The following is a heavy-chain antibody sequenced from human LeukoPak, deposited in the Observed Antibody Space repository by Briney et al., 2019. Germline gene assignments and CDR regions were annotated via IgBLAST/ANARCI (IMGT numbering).Heavy chain of an antibody. Sequence: SETLSLTCAVSGYSISSGYYRGWIRQPPGKGLEWIGSIYHSGSTYYNPSLKSRVTISVDTSKNQFSLKLSSVTAADTAVYYCARIYCGGDCYSDYWGQGTLVTVSS. V-gene: IGHV4-38-2*01. CDR2: IYHSGST. CDR1: GYSISSGYY. CDR3: ARIYCGGDCYSDY. J-gene: IGHJ4*02. D-gene: IGHD2-21*01.